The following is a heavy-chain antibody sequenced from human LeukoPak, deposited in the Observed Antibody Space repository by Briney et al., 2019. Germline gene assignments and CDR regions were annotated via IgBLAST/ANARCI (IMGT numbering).Heavy chain of an antibody. CDR3: AKEHDYTNAAPEWGFDS. V-gene: IGHV3-23*01. J-gene: IGHJ4*02. CDR1: GFTFSIYA. CDR2: ISGSSSHT. Sequence: GGSLRLSCAASGFTFSIYAMSWVRQAPGKGLEWVSGISGSSSHTKDADFVRGRFTIYRDNSRNTLYLQLNSPRAEDTAVYYCAKEHDYTNAAPEWGFDSWGQGTLVIVSS. D-gene: IGHD2-2*02.